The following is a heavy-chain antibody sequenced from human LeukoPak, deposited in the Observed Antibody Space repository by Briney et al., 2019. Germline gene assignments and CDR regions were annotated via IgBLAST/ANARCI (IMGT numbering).Heavy chain of an antibody. CDR1: GGSISSYY. CDR2: IDYSGTT. D-gene: IGHD3-22*01. V-gene: IGHV4-59*12. CDR3: ARDQNYYDSSGLAFDI. Sequence: SETLSLTCTVSGGSISSYYWSWIRQPPGKGLEWIGFIDYSGTTNYNPSLKSRVTISVDTSKSQFSLKLSSVTAADTAVYYCARDQNYYDSSGLAFDIWGQGTMVTVSS. J-gene: IGHJ3*02.